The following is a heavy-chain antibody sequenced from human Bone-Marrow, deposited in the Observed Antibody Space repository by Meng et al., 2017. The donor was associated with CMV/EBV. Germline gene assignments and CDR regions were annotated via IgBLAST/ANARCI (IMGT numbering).Heavy chain of an antibody. J-gene: IGHJ6*02. Sequence: SETLSLTCTVSGYSISSGYYWGWIRQPPGKGLEWIGEINHSGSTNYNPSLKSRVTISVDTSKNQFSLKLSSVTAADTAVYYCARGAVPKGMDVWGQGTTVTVSS. CDR2: INHSGST. V-gene: IGHV4-38-2*02. CDR3: ARGAVPKGMDV. D-gene: IGHD6-19*01. CDR1: GYSISSGYY.